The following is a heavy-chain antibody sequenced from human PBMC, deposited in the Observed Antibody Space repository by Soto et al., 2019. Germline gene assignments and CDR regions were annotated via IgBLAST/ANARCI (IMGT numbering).Heavy chain of an antibody. CDR2: ISYDGSNK. D-gene: IGHD1-7*01. J-gene: IGHJ4*02. CDR3: AKDRFSELELRLLDY. Sequence: VQLVESGGGVVQPGRSLRLSCAASGFTFSSYGMHWVRQAPGKGLEWVAVISYDGSNKYYADSVKGRFTISRDNSKNTLYLQMNSLRAEDTAVYYCAKDRFSELELRLLDYWGQGTLVTVSS. CDR1: GFTFSSYG. V-gene: IGHV3-30*18.